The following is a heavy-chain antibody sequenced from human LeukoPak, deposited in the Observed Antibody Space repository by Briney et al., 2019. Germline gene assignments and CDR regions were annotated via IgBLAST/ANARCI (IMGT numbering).Heavy chain of an antibody. CDR3: VRLRRNSDRSGFFYYYDY. J-gene: IGHJ4*02. Sequence: PGGSLRLSCAASGFTFTSHDMNWVRQAPGKGLEWLAYISDAGNTVYYADSVKGRFTISRDNAKNSLSLQMDSLRAEDTAVYYCVRLRRNSDRSGFFYYYDYWGQGTLVTVSS. D-gene: IGHD3-22*01. V-gene: IGHV3-48*03. CDR1: GFTFTSHD. CDR2: ISDAGNTV.